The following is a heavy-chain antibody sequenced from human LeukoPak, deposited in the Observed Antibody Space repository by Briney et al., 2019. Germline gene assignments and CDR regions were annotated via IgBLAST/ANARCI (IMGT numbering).Heavy chain of an antibody. J-gene: IGHJ4*02. D-gene: IGHD3-3*01. CDR3: TRDSAFWSGWCFDY. Sequence: PGGSLRLSCTASGFTFGDYAMSWVRQAPGKGLEWVGFIRSKAYGGTTEYAASVKGRFTISRDDSKSIAYLQMNSLKTEDTAVYYCTRDSAFWSGWCFDYWGQGTLVTVSS. CDR1: GFTFGDYA. CDR2: IRSKAYGGTT. V-gene: IGHV3-49*04.